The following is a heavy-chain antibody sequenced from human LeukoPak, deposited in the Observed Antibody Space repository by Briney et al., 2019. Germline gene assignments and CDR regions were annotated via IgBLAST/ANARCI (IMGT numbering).Heavy chain of an antibody. CDR1: GFTFSSYW. Sequence: PGGSLRLSCAASGFTFSSYWMSWVRQAPGKGLEWVANIKQNGSGKYYVDSVKGRFTISRDNAKNTLYLQMNSLRAEDTAVYYCARGFSSFDYWGQGTLVTVSS. CDR2: IKQNGSGK. V-gene: IGHV3-7*04. D-gene: IGHD6-13*01. J-gene: IGHJ4*02. CDR3: ARGFSSFDY.